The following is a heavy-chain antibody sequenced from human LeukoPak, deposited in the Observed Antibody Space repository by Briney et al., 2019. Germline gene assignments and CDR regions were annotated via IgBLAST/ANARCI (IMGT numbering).Heavy chain of an antibody. V-gene: IGHV3-74*01. J-gene: IGHJ6*02. Sequence: GGSLRLSCAASGFTFSSYWMHWVRQAPGKGLVWVSRINSDGSSTSYADSVKGRFTISRDNAKNTLYLQMNSLRAEDTAVYYCVKENYGDQGLDVWGQGTTVTVSS. D-gene: IGHD4-17*01. CDR3: VKENYGDQGLDV. CDR1: GFTFSSYW. CDR2: INSDGSST.